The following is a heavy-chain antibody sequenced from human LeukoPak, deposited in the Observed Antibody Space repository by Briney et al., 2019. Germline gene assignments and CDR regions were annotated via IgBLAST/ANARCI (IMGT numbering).Heavy chain of an antibody. D-gene: IGHD3-22*01. Sequence: GASVKVSCKASGGTFSSYAISWVRQAPGQGLEWMGGIIPIFGTANYAQKFQGRVTITADESTSTAYMELSSLRSEDTAVYYCARGGYYYDSSGYYSLDYWGQGTLVPVSS. CDR2: IIPIFGTA. V-gene: IGHV1-69*13. J-gene: IGHJ4*02. CDR1: GGTFSSYA. CDR3: ARGGYYYDSSGYYSLDY.